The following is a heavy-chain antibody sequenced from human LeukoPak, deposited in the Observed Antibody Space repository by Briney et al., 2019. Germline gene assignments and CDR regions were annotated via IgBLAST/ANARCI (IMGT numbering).Heavy chain of an antibody. J-gene: IGHJ4*02. CDR3: ARGRRYSSSSIIDY. CDR1: GGSFSGYY. D-gene: IGHD6-6*01. V-gene: IGHV4-34*01. CDR2: INHSGST. Sequence: SETLSLTCAVYGGSFSGYYWSWIRQPPGKGLEWIGEINHSGSTNYNPSLESRVTISVDTSKNQFSLKLSSVTAADTAVYYCARGRRYSSSSIIDYWGQGTLVTVSS.